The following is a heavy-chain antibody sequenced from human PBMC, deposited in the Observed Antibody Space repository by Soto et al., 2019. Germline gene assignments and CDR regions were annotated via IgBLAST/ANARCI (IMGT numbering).Heavy chain of an antibody. Sequence: SGPTLVNPTETLTLTCTFSGFSLTTTGVYVTWIRQPPGKALEWLALIDWDDTKYYNKSLTTRLTVSKDTSKNQVVLTMTNMDLVDTATYFCARTRNNEMIHHQFYSGTDVWGPGTTVTVSS. D-gene: IGHD3-22*01. CDR2: IDWDDTK. CDR3: ARTRNNEMIHHQFYSGTDV. V-gene: IGHV2-70*01. J-gene: IGHJ6*02. CDR1: GFSLTTTGVY.